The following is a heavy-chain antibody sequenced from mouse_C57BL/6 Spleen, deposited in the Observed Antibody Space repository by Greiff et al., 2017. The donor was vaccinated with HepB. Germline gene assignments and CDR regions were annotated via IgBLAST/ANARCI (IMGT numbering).Heavy chain of an antibody. CDR2: INPSNGGT. CDR1: GYTFTSYW. V-gene: IGHV1-53*01. J-gene: IGHJ1*03. Sequence: QVQLQQPGTELVKPGASVKLSCKASGYTFTSYWMHWVKPRPGQGLEWIGNINPSNGGTNYNEKFKGKATLTVDKSSSTADMQLSSLTSEDAAVYYCARSGTGTYFDVWGTGTTATVAA. CDR3: ARSGTGTYFDV. D-gene: IGHD4-1*01.